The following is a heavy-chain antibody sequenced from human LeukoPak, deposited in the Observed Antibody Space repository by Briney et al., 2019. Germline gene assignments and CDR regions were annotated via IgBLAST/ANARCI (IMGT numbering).Heavy chain of an antibody. J-gene: IGHJ4*02. CDR1: GGSFSGYY. CDR2: INHSGST. Sequence: SETLSLTCAVYGGSFSGYYWSWIRQPPGKGLEWIGEINHSGSTNYNPSLKSRVTISVDTSKNQFSLKLSSVTAADTAVYYCAGSSVVVAATHDYWGQGTLVTVSS. D-gene: IGHD2-15*01. V-gene: IGHV4-34*01. CDR3: AGSSVVVAATHDY.